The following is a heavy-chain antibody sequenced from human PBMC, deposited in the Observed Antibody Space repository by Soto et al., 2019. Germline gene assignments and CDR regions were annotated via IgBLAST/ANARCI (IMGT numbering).Heavy chain of an antibody. V-gene: IGHV1-18*04. J-gene: IGHJ4*02. D-gene: IGHD3-22*01. CDR2: ISAYNGNT. CDR1: GYTFTSYG. Sequence: ASVKVSCKASGYTFTSYGISWVRQAPEQGLEWMGWISAYNGNTNYPQKFQGRVTMTTDTSTSTAYMELRSLRSDDTAVYYCARQKYYYDTSGDFMHDYWGQGTRVTVSS. CDR3: ARQKYYYDTSGDFMHDY.